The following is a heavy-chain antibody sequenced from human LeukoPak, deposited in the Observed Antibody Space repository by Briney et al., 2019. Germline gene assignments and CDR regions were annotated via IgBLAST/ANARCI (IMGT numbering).Heavy chain of an antibody. V-gene: IGHV3-23*01. Sequence: GGSLRLSCAASGFTFSSYAMSWVRQAPGKGLEWVSAISGSGGSTYYADSVKGRFTISRDNSKNTLYLQMNSLRAEDTAVYYCAKVSRRGSQEPDWFDPWGQGTLVTVSS. CDR2: ISGSGGST. CDR3: AKVSRRGSQEPDWFDP. CDR1: GFTFSSYA. D-gene: IGHD2-15*01. J-gene: IGHJ5*02.